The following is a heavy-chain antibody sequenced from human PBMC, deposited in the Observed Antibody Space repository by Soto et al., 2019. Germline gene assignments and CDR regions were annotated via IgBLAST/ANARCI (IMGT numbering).Heavy chain of an antibody. D-gene: IGHD5-18*01. CDR1: GFTFSSYA. J-gene: IGHJ4*02. V-gene: IGHV3-23*01. Sequence: EVQLLESGGGLVQPGGSLRLSCAASGFTFSSYAMSWVRQAPGKWLEWVSAISGSGGSTYYADSVKGRFTISRDNSKDTLYLQMNSLRDEDTAVYYCAKDNSYSDGLSDYWGQGTLVTVSS. CDR3: AKDNSYSDGLSDY. CDR2: ISGSGGST.